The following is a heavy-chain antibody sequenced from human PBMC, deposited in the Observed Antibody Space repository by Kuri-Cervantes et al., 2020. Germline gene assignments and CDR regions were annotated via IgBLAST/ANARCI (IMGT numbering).Heavy chain of an antibody. CDR2: VKQDGSEK. V-gene: IGHV3-7*01. CDR1: GFTFSDYW. J-gene: IGHJ3*02. CDR3: ARGDDAFDI. Sequence: LSLTCAASGFTFSDYWMTWVRQAPGKGLEWVGNVKQDGSEKYYVDSVKGRFTISRDNAKNPLYLQMNSLRAEDTAVYYCARGDDAFDIWGQGTMVTVSS.